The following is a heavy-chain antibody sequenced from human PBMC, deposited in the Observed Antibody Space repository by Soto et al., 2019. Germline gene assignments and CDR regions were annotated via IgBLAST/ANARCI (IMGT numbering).Heavy chain of an antibody. D-gene: IGHD4-4*01. V-gene: IGHV4-30-4*01. CDR2: IYYSGST. CDR3: ARTTTVLHWFDP. J-gene: IGHJ5*02. CDR1: GGSISSGDYY. Sequence: SETLSLTCTVSGGSISSGDYYWSWIRQPPGKGLEWIGYIYYSGSTYYNPSLKSRVTISVDTSKNQFSLKLSSVTAADTAVYYCARTTTVLHWFDPWGQGTLVTVAS.